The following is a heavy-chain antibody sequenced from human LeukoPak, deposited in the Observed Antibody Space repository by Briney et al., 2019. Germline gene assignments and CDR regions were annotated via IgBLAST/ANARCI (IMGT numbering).Heavy chain of an antibody. CDR3: ARAPSEIGGYYPEYFRH. CDR2: FKSDGST. CDR1: GFTFSSYW. D-gene: IGHD3-22*01. J-gene: IGHJ1*01. V-gene: IGHV3-74*01. Sequence: GGSLRLSCAASGFTFSSYWMHWVRQATGKGLVWVSRFKSDGSTRYADSVKGRFTISRDNAKNTVSLQMNSRRAEDTGVYYCARAPSEIGGYYPEYFRHWGQGTLVTVSP.